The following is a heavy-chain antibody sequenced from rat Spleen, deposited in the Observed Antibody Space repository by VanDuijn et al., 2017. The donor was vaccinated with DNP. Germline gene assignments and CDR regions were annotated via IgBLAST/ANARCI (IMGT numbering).Heavy chain of an antibody. Sequence: QVQLKESGPGLVQPSQTLSLTCTVSGFSLTSYGVSWVRQPPGKGLDWIAAISSGGSTYYNSTLKSRLSISRDTSKSQVFLKMNSLQTEDTAIYFCSREGQPYYSMDAWGQGTSVTVSS. CDR3: SREGQPYYSMDA. V-gene: IGHV2S12*01. D-gene: IGHD1-1*01. CDR2: ISSGGST. J-gene: IGHJ4*01. CDR1: GFSLTSYG.